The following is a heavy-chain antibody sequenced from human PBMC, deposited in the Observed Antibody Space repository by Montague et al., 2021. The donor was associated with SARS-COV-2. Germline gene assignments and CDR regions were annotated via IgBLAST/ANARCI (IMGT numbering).Heavy chain of an antibody. CDR1: GGSISSSSYY. J-gene: IGHJ4*02. Sequence: SETLSLTCTVSGGSISSSSYYWGWIRQPPGKGLEWIGSIYYSGSTYYNPSLKSRVTISVDTSKNQFTLKLSSVTAADTAVYYCARSGKTRFAMMVVVIGYFDYWGQGTLVTVSS. V-gene: IGHV4-39*01. CDR3: ARSGKTRFAMMVVVIGYFDY. CDR2: IYYSGST. D-gene: IGHD3-22*01.